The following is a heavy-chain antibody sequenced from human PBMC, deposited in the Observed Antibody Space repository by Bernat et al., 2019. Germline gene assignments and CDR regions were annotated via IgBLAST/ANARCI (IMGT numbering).Heavy chain of an antibody. CDR3: ARDPGWGALDL. D-gene: IGHD3-16*01. Sequence: EVQLVQSGAALVQPGGSLRLSCAASGFTFLSHWMCWLRQAPGKGLEWVANIKSDGSAKYYVDSVKGRFTISRDNVNNSLYLQMNSLRADDTAVYYCARDPGWGALDLWGQGTMVIVSS. J-gene: IGHJ3*01. V-gene: IGHV3-7*03. CDR2: IKSDGSAK. CDR1: GFTFLSHW.